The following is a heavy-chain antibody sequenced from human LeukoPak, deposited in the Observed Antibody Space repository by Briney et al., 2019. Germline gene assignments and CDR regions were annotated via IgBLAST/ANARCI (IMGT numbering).Heavy chain of an antibody. CDR2: INHSGTT. D-gene: IGHD6-13*01. V-gene: IGHV4-34*01. CDR1: GGSFSGYY. Sequence: PSETLSLTCAVYGGSFSGYYWSWIRHPPGQGLKWIGEINHSGTTNYNPSLNSLATISVNTSKNDFSLKLNSVTAADTAVYYCARDHSSSSEDYWGQGTLVTVSS. J-gene: IGHJ4*02. CDR3: ARDHSSSSEDY.